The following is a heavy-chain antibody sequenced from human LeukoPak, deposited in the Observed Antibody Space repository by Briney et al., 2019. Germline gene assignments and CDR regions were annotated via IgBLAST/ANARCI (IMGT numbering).Heavy chain of an antibody. D-gene: IGHD1-7*01. CDR1: GFTFSSYS. Sequence: GGSLRLSCAASGFTFSSYSMNWVRQAPGKGQEWVSYISSSSSTIYYADSVKGRFTISRDNAKNSLYLQMNSLRAEDTAVYYCARAIGDWNYVPQFDYWGQGTLVTVSS. CDR3: ARAIGDWNYVPQFDY. J-gene: IGHJ4*02. CDR2: ISSSSSTI. V-gene: IGHV3-48*01.